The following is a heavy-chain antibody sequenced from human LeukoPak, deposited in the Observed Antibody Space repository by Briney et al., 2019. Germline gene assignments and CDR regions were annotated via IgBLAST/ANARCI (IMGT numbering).Heavy chain of an antibody. Sequence: SETLSLTCTVSGGSISSYYWSWIRQPPGKGLEWIGYIYYSGSTNYNPSLKSRVTISVDTSKNQFSLKLSSVTAADTAVYYCARVGGDYGNYYYYYYMDVWGKGTTVTVSS. J-gene: IGHJ6*03. CDR3: ARVGGDYGNYYYYYYMDV. CDR2: IYYSGST. D-gene: IGHD4-17*01. CDR1: GGSISSYY. V-gene: IGHV4-59*01.